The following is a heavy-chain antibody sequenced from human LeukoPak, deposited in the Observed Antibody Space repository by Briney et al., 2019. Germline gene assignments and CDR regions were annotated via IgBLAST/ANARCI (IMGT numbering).Heavy chain of an antibody. CDR2: IYYSGST. V-gene: IGHV4-59*01. CDR3: ARERRYYYDSSGYSD. J-gene: IGHJ4*02. D-gene: IGHD3-22*01. CDR1: GGSISGYY. Sequence: SETLSLTCTVSGGSISGYYWSWIRQPPGKGLEWIGYIYYSGSTNYNPSLKSRVTISVDTSKNQFSLKLSSVTAADTAVYYCARERRYYYDSSGYSDWGQGTLVTVSS.